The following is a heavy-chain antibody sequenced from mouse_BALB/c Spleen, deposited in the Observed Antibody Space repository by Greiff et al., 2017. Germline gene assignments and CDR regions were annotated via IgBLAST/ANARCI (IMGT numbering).Heavy chain of an antibody. D-gene: IGHD2-3*01. CDR2: ISYSGST. CDR1: GYSITSDYA. Sequence: EVQIQESGPGLVKPSQSLSLTCTVTGYSITSDYAWNWIRQFPGNKLEWMGYISYSGSTSYNPSLKSRISITRDTSKNQFFLQLNSVTTEDTATYYCARSWLLRDYYAMDYWGQGTSVTVSS. V-gene: IGHV3-2*02. J-gene: IGHJ4*01. CDR3: ARSWLLRDYYAMDY.